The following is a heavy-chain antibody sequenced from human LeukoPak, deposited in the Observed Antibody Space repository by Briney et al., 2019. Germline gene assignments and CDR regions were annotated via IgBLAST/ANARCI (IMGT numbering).Heavy chain of an antibody. Sequence: ASVKVSCKASGGNFISYAVSWVRQAPGQGLEWMGGIIPMFGTSNYAQKFQGGVTITTDESTTTAYMELSSLSSEDTAVYYCATYTLSQFWSGYYHFDYWGQGTLVSVSS. CDR2: IIPMFGTS. J-gene: IGHJ4*02. CDR3: ATYTLSQFWSGYYHFDY. V-gene: IGHV1-69*05. D-gene: IGHD3-3*01. CDR1: GGNFISYA.